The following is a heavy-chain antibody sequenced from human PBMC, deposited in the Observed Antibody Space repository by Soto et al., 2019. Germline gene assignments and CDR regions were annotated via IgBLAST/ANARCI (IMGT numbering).Heavy chain of an antibody. CDR3: AKPLDTHYKIWFAP. V-gene: IGHV3-23*01. Sequence: PGGSLRLSCVAAGFTFSSAAMNWVRQAPGKGLEWVSIISDTGTRTHYADSVKGRFTISRDNSKNTLYLDMNSLRAEDTAVYYCAKPLDTHYKIWFAPWGQGTLVPVSS. CDR2: ISDTGTRT. D-gene: IGHD1-1*01. J-gene: IGHJ5*02. CDR1: GFTFSSAA.